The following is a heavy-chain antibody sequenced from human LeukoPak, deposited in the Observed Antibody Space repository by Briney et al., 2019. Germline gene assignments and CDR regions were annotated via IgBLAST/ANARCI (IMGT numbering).Heavy chain of an antibody. V-gene: IGHV3-23*01. CDR1: GFTLSSYA. CDR2: ISGGGDIT. Sequence: GGSLRLSCAASGFTLSSYAMNWVRQAPGKGLEWVSFISGGGDITYYADSVKGRFTISRDTSRNMVYLQMNSLRAEDTAVYYCAKDHPRDYVWGSLDYWGQGTLVTVSS. CDR3: AKDHPRDYVWGSLDY. J-gene: IGHJ4*02. D-gene: IGHD3-16*01.